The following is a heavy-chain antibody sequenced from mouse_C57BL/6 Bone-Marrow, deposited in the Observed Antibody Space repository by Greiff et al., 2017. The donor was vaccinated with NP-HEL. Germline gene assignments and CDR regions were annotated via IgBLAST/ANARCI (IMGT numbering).Heavy chain of an antibody. CDR2: ISNGGGST. D-gene: IGHD2-1*01. J-gene: IGHJ3*01. V-gene: IGHV5-12*01. CDR1: GFTFSDYY. Sequence: EVHLVESGGGLVQPGGSLKLSCAASGFTFSDYYMYWVRQTPEKRLEWVAYISNGGGSTYYPDTVKGRFTISRDNAKNTLYLQMSRLKSEDTAMYYCARPLYGNSFAYWGQGTLVTVSA. CDR3: ARPLYGNSFAY.